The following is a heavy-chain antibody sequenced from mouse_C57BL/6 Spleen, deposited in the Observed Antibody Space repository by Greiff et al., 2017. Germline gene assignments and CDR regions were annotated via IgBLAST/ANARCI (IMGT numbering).Heavy chain of an antibody. CDR3: ARARDYYSNLLDFGV. Sequence: EVQLQQSGPELVKPGASVKMSCKASGYTFTNYNMHWVKQSPGKSLEWIGYINPNNGGTSYNQKFKGKATLTVNKSSSTAYMELRSLTSEDSAVYYCARARDYYSNLLDFGVWGTGVTVTVA. CDR2: INPNNGGT. CDR1: GYTFTNYN. J-gene: IGHJ1*03. V-gene: IGHV1-22*01. D-gene: IGHD2-5*01.